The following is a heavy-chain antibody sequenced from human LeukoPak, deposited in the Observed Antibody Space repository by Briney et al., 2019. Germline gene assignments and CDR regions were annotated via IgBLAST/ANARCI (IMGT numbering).Heavy chain of an antibody. CDR1: GGSISSGGYY. CDR3: ARDREYYGSGSYTYYGMDA. D-gene: IGHD3-10*01. Sequence: PSQTLSLTCTVSGGSISSGGYYWSWIRQHPGKGLEWIGYIYYSGSTYYNPSLKSRVTISVDTSKNQFSLKLSSVTAADTAVYYCARDREYYGSGSYTYYGMDAWGQGTTVTVSS. V-gene: IGHV4-31*03. CDR2: IYYSGST. J-gene: IGHJ6*02.